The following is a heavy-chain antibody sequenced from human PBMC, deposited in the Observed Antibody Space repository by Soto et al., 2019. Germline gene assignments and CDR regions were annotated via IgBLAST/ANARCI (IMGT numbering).Heavy chain of an antibody. CDR2: INTNTGNP. CDR3: ARDVAGRYDFWSGYYPLYYYYGMDV. Sequence: ASVKVSCKASGYTFTSYAMNWVRQAPGQGLEWMGWINTNTGNPTYAQGFTGRFVFSLDTSVSTAYLQICSLKAEDTAVYYCARDVAGRYDFWSGYYPLYYYYGMDVWGQGTTVTVSS. CDR1: GYTFTSYA. J-gene: IGHJ6*02. V-gene: IGHV7-4-1*01. D-gene: IGHD3-3*01.